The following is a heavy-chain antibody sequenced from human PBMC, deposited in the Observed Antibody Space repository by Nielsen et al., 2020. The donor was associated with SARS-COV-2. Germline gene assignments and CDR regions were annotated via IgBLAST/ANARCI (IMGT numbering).Heavy chain of an antibody. CDR3: AKISGSQRHYFDF. Sequence: GESLKISCAASGFSFSDDWMTWVRQAPGKGLELVANIKEDGSQRYYVDFVKGRFTISRDNSKNTLYLQLNSLRAEDTAVFYCAKISGSQRHYFDFWGQGALVTVSS. CDR1: GFSFSDDW. V-gene: IGHV3-7*03. J-gene: IGHJ4*02. D-gene: IGHD1-26*01. CDR2: IKEDGSQR.